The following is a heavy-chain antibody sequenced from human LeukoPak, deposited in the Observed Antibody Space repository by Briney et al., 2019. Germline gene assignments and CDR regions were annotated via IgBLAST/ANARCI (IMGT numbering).Heavy chain of an antibody. Sequence: SETLSLTCTVSSYSISNGYYWGWIRQPAGKGLEWIGSIYHSGKTYYNLSLKSRVTISVDTSKNQFSLKLNSVTAADTAVYYCARGGDLRWLDPWGQGTLVTVSS. V-gene: IGHV4-38-2*02. CDR3: ARGGDLRWLDP. CDR1: SYSISNGYY. J-gene: IGHJ5*02. CDR2: IYHSGKT. D-gene: IGHD3-16*01.